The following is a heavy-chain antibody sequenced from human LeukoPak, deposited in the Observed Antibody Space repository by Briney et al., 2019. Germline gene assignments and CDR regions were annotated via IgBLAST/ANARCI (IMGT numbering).Heavy chain of an antibody. V-gene: IGHV4-34*01. CDR2: INHSGST. Sequence: SETLSLTCAVYGGSFSGYYWSWIRQPPGKGLEWIGEINHSGSTNYNPSLKSRVTISVDTSKNQFSLKLSSVTAADTAVYYCARGKMKWLAPGEFDPWGQGTLVTVSS. CDR1: GGSFSGYY. CDR3: ARGKMKWLAPGEFDP. J-gene: IGHJ5*02. D-gene: IGHD6-19*01.